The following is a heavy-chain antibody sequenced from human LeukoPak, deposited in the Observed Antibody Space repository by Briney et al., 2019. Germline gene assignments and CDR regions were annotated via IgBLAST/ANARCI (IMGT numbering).Heavy chain of an antibody. D-gene: IGHD3-10*01. Sequence: GGSLRLSCAASGFTFSSYGMHWVRQAPGKGLEWVAFIRYDGSNKYYADSVKGRFTISRDNSKNTLYLQMNSLRVEDTAVYYCAKGDDYYGSGANWFDPWGQGTLVTVSS. CDR2: IRYDGSNK. CDR1: GFTFSSYG. J-gene: IGHJ5*02. CDR3: AKGDDYYGSGANWFDP. V-gene: IGHV3-30*02.